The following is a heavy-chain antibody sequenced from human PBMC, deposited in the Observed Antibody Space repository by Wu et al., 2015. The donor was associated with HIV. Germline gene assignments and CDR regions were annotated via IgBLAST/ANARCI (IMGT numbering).Heavy chain of an antibody. CDR2: ISAYNGNT. CDR3: ASGYCSGGSCYPRPYFDY. Sequence: LVQSGAEVKKPGASVKVSCKASGYTFTSYGISWVRQALDEGLEWMGWISAYNGNTNYAQKLQGRVTMTTDTSTSTAYMELRSLRSDDTAVYYCASGYCSGGSCYPRPYFDYWGQGTLVTVSS. J-gene: IGHJ4*02. CDR1: GYTFTSYG. D-gene: IGHD2-15*01. V-gene: IGHV1-18*01.